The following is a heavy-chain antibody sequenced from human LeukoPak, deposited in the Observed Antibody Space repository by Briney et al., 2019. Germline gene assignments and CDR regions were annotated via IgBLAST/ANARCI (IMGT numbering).Heavy chain of an antibody. Sequence: GGSLRLSCAASEFTFSSYAMSWVRQAPGKGLEWVSAISGSGGSTYYADSVKGRFTISRDNSKNTLYLQMNSLRAEDTAVYYCAKDRDWNYVFDYWGQGTLVTVSS. D-gene: IGHD1-7*01. CDR1: EFTFSSYA. CDR3: AKDRDWNYVFDY. J-gene: IGHJ4*02. CDR2: ISGSGGST. V-gene: IGHV3-23*01.